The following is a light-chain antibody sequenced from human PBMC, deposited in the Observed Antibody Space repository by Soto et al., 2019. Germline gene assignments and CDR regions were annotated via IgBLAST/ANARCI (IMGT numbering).Light chain of an antibody. CDR3: QQHSNWLGT. V-gene: IGKV3-11*01. Sequence: EIVLTQSPATLSLSPGERATLSCRASQSVSSYLAWYQQKPGQAPRLLIYDVSNRATGIPARFSGSGSGTDITLTISSLEAEDFAVYYCQQHSNWLGTFGQGTKVEIK. CDR1: QSVSSY. J-gene: IGKJ1*01. CDR2: DVS.